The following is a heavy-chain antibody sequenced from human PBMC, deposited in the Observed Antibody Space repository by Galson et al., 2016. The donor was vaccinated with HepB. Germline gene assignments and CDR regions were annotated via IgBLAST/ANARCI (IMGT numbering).Heavy chain of an antibody. CDR2: IYYSGRT. J-gene: IGHJ4*02. V-gene: IGHV4-31*03. CDR3: ARGRGTYGSSTGVDF. CDR1: GGSISSGADY. Sequence: TLSLTCSVSGGSISSGADYWSWIRHHPVKGLEWIGYIYYSGRTSYNPSPKRRITMSVDRSKHQFSLRLTSVTVADAAVYYCARGRGTYGSSTGVDFWGQGLLVSVSS. D-gene: IGHD6-19*01.